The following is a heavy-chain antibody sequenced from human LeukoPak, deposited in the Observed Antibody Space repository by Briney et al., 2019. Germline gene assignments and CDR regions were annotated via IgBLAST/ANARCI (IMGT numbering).Heavy chain of an antibody. J-gene: IGHJ4*02. CDR1: GFTFSSYS. CDR3: ASGSSSWAYYFDY. V-gene: IGHV3-21*01. CDR2: ISSSSSYI. Sequence: GGSLRLSCAASGFTFSSYSMNWVRQAPGKGLEWVSSISSSSSYIYYADSVKGRFTISRDSAKNSLYLQMNSLRAEDTAVYYCASGSSSWAYYFDYWGQGTLVTVSS. D-gene: IGHD6-13*01.